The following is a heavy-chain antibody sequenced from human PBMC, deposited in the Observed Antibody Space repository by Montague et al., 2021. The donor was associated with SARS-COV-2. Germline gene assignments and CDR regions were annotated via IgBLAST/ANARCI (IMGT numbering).Heavy chain of an antibody. V-gene: IGHV2-5*02. CDR2: IYWDDDK. Sequence: PALVKPTQTLTLTCTFSGFSLSTSGVGVVWIRQPPGKALEWLAFIYWDDDKRYSPSLKSRLTITKDTSKNQVVLTLTNMDPVDTGTYYCAHRPELGFYYYGLDVWGQGTTVTVSS. J-gene: IGHJ6*02. D-gene: IGHD1-7*01. CDR3: AHRPELGFYYYGLDV. CDR1: GFSLSTSGVG.